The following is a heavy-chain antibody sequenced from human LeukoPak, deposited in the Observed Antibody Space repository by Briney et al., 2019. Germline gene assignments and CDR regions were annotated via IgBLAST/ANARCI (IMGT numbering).Heavy chain of an antibody. Sequence: SETLSLTCTVSGGSVSSSSYYWGWIRQPPGKGLEWIGSIYYSGSTYYNPSLKSRVTISVDTSKNQFSLKLSSATAADTAVYYCARRGVGELLDYWGQGTLVTVSS. CDR2: IYYSGST. CDR1: GGSVSSSSYY. V-gene: IGHV4-39*01. J-gene: IGHJ4*02. CDR3: ARRGVGELLDY. D-gene: IGHD3-10*01.